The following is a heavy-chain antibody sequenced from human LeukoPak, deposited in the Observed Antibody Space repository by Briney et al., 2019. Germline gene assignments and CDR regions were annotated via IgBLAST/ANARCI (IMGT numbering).Heavy chain of an antibody. V-gene: IGHV3-74*01. CDR1: GFTFSSYW. J-gene: IGHJ5*02. Sequence: GGSLRLSCAASGFTFSSYWMPWVRQAPGKGLVWVSRINSDGSSTSYADSVKGRFTISRDNAKNTLYLQMNSLRAEDTAVYYCARDPRYCSGGSCYSYNWFDPWGQGTLVTVSS. CDR3: ARDPRYCSGGSCYSYNWFDP. D-gene: IGHD2-15*01. CDR2: INSDGSST.